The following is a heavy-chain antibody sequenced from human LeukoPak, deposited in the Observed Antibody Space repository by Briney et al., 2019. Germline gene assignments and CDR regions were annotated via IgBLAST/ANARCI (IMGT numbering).Heavy chain of an antibody. D-gene: IGHD3-22*01. Sequence: PGGSLRLSCVASGFTFSSYAMSWVRQAPGKGLEWVSAISGSGGSTYYADSVKGRFTISRDNSKNTLYLQMNSLRAEDTAVYHCAKDYYYDSSGYFFFDYWGQGTLVTVSS. V-gene: IGHV3-23*01. J-gene: IGHJ4*02. CDR2: ISGSGGST. CDR3: AKDYYYDSSGYFFFDY. CDR1: GFTFSSYA.